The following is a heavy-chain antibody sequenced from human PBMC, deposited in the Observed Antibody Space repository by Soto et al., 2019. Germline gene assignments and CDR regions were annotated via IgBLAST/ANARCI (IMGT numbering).Heavy chain of an antibody. CDR2: IIDSGGST. V-gene: IGHV3-23*01. CDR1: GFTFSSCA. Sequence: GGSLRLSCAASGFTFSSCAMGWVRQAPGKGLEWVSDIIDSGGSTYYADSVKGRFTISRDNAKKSLFLQMNSLRAEDTAVYYYARVKGAYAIDYWGQGTQVTVSS. D-gene: IGHD5-12*01. CDR3: ARVKGAYAIDY. J-gene: IGHJ4*02.